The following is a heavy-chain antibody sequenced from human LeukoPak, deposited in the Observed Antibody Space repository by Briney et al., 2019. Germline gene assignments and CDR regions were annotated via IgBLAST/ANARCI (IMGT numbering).Heavy chain of an antibody. V-gene: IGHV3-53*01. J-gene: IGHJ4*02. CDR1: GFTVSSNY. CDR3: ASGRNILTGYYTADY. D-gene: IGHD3-9*01. Sequence: GGSLRLYCAASGFTVSSNYMSWVRQAPGKGLEWVSVIYSGGSTYYADSVKGRFTISRDNSKNTLYLQMNSLRAEDTAVYYCASGRNILTGYYTADYWGQGTLVTVSS. CDR2: IYSGGST.